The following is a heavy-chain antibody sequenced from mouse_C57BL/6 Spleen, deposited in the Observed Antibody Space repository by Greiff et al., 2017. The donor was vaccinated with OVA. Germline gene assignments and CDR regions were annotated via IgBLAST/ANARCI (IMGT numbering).Heavy chain of an antibody. CDR2: INPSNGST. CDR3: ARRAYYYGSSYFDY. D-gene: IGHD1-1*01. J-gene: IGHJ2*01. Sequence: VQLQQPGTELVKPGASVKLSCKASGYTFTSYWMHWVKQRPGQGLEWIGNINPSNGSTNYNEKFKGKATFTADTSSNTAYMQLSSLTTEDSAIYYCARRAYYYGSSYFDYWGQGTTLTVSS. V-gene: IGHV1-53*01. CDR1: GYTFTSYW.